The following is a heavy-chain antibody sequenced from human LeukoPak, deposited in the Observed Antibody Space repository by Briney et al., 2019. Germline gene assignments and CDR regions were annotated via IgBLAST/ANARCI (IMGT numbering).Heavy chain of an antibody. J-gene: IGHJ4*02. V-gene: IGHV3-21*01. CDR2: ISSSSSYI. D-gene: IGHD1-26*01. Sequence: GGSLRLSCAASGFTFSSYWMSWVRQAPGKGLEWVSSISSSSSYIYYADSVKGRFTISRDNAKNSLYLQMNSLRAEDTAVYYCARDKGRSGSYFYAYWGQGTLVTVSS. CDR3: ARDKGRSGSYFYAY. CDR1: GFTFSSYW.